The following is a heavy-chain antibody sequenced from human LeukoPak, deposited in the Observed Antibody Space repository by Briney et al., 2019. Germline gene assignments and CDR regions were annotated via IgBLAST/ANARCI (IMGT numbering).Heavy chain of an antibody. J-gene: IGHJ4*02. CDR1: GFTFSSYA. CDR2: ISYDGSNK. CDR3: ASLTTVTTTPHY. V-gene: IGHV3-30-3*01. D-gene: IGHD4-17*01. Sequence: GGSLRLSCAASGFTFSSYAMHWVRQAPGKGLEWVAVISYDGSNKYYADSVKGRFTISRDNSKSTLYLQMNSLRAEDTAVYYCASLTTVTTTPHYWGQGTLVTVSS.